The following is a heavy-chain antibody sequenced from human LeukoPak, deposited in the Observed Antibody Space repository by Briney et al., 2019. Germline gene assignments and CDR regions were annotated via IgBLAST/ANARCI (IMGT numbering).Heavy chain of an antibody. D-gene: IGHD3-22*01. CDR3: AADQDHGYFRQ. V-gene: IGHV3-7*01. J-gene: IGHJ1*01. CDR2: IKEDGSEK. Sequence: GGSLRLSCVASGFTFRRYWMTWVRQAPGKKPEWVANIKEDGSEKYYDDSVRGRFTISRDNAKNTLYLDMNSLRAEETAVFYCAADQDHGYFRQWGQGSLVIVSS. CDR1: GFTFRRYW.